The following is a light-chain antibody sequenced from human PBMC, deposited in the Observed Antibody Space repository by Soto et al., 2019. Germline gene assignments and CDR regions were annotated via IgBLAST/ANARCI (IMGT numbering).Light chain of an antibody. CDR2: EVS. CDR3: NLYTTSATYV. J-gene: IGLJ1*01. Sequence: QSALTQPPSVSGSPGQSFTISCTGTSSDVGSYNRVSWYQQPPGTAPKLMIYEVSNRPSGVPDRFSGSKSGNTASLTISGLQAEDEANYYCNLYTTSATYVFGTGTKVTVL. CDR1: SSDVGSYNR. V-gene: IGLV2-18*01.